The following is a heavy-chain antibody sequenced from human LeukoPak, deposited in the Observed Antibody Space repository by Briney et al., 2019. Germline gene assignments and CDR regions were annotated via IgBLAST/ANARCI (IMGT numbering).Heavy chain of an antibody. CDR1: GATFNNYT. Sequence: SVKLSCKASGATFNNYTISWVRQAPGQELEWMGGIIPIFGTANYAQKFQRRVTITADKSTSTVYMDLSSLRSEETAVYYCASTDCGGDCYSSRGWFDPWGQGTLVPVSS. J-gene: IGHJ5*02. CDR3: ASTDCGGDCYSSRGWFDP. D-gene: IGHD2-21*02. CDR2: IIPIFGTA. V-gene: IGHV1-69*06.